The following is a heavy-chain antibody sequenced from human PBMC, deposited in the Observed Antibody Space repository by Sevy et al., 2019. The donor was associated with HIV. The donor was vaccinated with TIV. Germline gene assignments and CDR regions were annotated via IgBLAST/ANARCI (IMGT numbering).Heavy chain of an antibody. V-gene: IGHV3-43D*04. CDR2: ISWDGSST. D-gene: IGHD3-3*01. Sequence: GGSLRLSCAASGLTFDDYAMHWVRQAPGKGLEWLSLISWDGSSTYYADSVKGRFTISRDNSKNSLYLQMNSLRVEDSALYYCAKGWRLLADYMDVWGKGTTVTVSS. J-gene: IGHJ6*03. CDR1: GLTFDDYA. CDR3: AKGWRLLADYMDV.